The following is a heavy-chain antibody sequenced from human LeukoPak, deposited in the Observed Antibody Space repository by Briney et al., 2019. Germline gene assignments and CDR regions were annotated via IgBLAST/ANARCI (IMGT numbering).Heavy chain of an antibody. CDR3: ARLGPPHGYYYYYGMDV. Sequence: SETLSLTCTVYGGSFSGYYWSWIRQPPGKGLEWIGYIYYSGSTNYNPSLKSRVTISVDTSKNQFSLKLSSVTAADTAVYYCARLGPPHGYYYYYGMDVWGQGTTVTVSS. CDR2: IYYSGST. V-gene: IGHV4-59*08. CDR1: GGSFSGYY. J-gene: IGHJ6*02. D-gene: IGHD3-16*01.